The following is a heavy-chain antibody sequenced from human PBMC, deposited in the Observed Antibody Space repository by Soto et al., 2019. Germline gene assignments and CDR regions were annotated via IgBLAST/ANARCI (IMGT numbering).Heavy chain of an antibody. J-gene: IGHJ4*02. V-gene: IGHV3-30*18. CDR1: GFTFSSYG. Sequence: QVQLVESGGSVGQPGRSLRLSCAASGFTFSSYGMYWVRQAPGKGLECVAVISHDGGSQYYGDSVKGRFTISRDNSKNTLYLLMNSLRADDTAVYYCAKGGYSSSWYVDYCGQGALVTVSS. D-gene: IGHD6-13*01. CDR2: ISHDGGSQ. CDR3: AKGGYSSSWYVDY.